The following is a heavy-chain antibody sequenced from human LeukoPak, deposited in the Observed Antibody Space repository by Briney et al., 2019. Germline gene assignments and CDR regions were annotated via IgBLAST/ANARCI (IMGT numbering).Heavy chain of an antibody. CDR1: GFTFSNYD. CDR2: ISATTIYR. Sequence: GGSLRLSCAASGFTFSNYDMTWVRQAPGKGLEWVSSISATTIYRFSAGSVRGRFTISRDNVENSLYLQMSDLRREDTAVYYCARIGLGRDAYNSFDYWGKGTLVIVSS. CDR3: ARIGLGRDAYNSFDY. J-gene: IGHJ4*02. V-gene: IGHV3-21*01. D-gene: IGHD5-24*01.